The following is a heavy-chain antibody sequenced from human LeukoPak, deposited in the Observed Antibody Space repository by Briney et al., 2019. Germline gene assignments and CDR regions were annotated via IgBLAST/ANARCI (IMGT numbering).Heavy chain of an antibody. J-gene: IGHJ4*02. CDR1: GFTFTNYW. V-gene: IGHV5-51*01. CDR3: ARQGIVANFDY. D-gene: IGHD5-12*01. Sequence: GESLKISCXASGFTFTNYWIGWVRQLTGKGLEWMGTIFPGDSNTKYSPSFEGQVTISADTSISTASLQWSSLKASDTAMYYCARQGIVANFDYWGQGTLVTVSS. CDR2: IFPGDSNT.